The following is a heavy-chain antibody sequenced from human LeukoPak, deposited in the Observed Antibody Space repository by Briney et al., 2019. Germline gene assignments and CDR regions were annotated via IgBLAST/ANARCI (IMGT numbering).Heavy chain of an antibody. D-gene: IGHD1-26*01. CDR1: GFTFSSYA. CDR3: ATISGSLEYIDC. CDR2: ISGSSGTT. J-gene: IGHJ4*02. Sequence: GGSLRLSCAASGFTFSSYAMSWVRQAPGKGLQWVSGISGSSGTTYSADSVKGRFTISRDNSKNTLYLQMNSLRVDDTAEYYCATISGSLEYIDCWGQGTLVTASS. V-gene: IGHV3-23*01.